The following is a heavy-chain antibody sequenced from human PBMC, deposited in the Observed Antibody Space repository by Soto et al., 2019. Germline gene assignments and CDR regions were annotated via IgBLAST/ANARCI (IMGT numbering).Heavy chain of an antibody. V-gene: IGHV3-48*02. Sequence: GGSLRLSCAASGINFSSYSMNWVRQAPGKGLEWVSYISSSSSTIYYADSVKGRFTISRDNAKNSLYLQMNSLRDEDTAVYYCARGSGSRRTYYYYYYGMDVWGQGTTVTVSS. CDR1: GINFSSYS. D-gene: IGHD1-26*01. J-gene: IGHJ6*02. CDR3: ARGSGSRRTYYYYYYGMDV. CDR2: ISSSSSTI.